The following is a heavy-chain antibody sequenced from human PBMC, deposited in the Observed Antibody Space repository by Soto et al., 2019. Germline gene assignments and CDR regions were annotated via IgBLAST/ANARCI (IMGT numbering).Heavy chain of an antibody. D-gene: IGHD4-17*01. J-gene: IGHJ4*02. CDR1: GYTFTSYA. CDR2: INAGNGNT. CDR3: ARDHSHEIYGDYRGYFDY. Sequence: RASVKVSCKASGYTFTSYAMHWVRQAPGQRLEWMGWINAGNGNTKYSQKFQGRVTITRDTSASTAYMELSSLRSEDTAVYYCARDHSHEIYGDYRGYFDYWCQGILVTVS. V-gene: IGHV1-3*01.